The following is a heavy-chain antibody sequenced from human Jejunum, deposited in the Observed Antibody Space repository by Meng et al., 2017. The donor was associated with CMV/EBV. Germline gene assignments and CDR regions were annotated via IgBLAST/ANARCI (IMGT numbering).Heavy chain of an antibody. CDR3: STVNGHAFDI. D-gene: IGHD2-8*01. J-gene: IGHJ3*02. CDR2: IKQDGSER. V-gene: IGHV3-7*01. CDR1: GFTLISYW. Sequence: CAASGFTLISYWMTWVRQAPGKGLEWVANIKQDGSERYYVDSVKGRFTISRDNAKNSLYLQMNSLRADDTAVYYCSTVNGHAFDIWGQGTMVTVSS.